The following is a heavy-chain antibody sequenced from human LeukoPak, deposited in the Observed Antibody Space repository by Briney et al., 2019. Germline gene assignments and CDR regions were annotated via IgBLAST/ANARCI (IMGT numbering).Heavy chain of an antibody. V-gene: IGHV1-2*02. Sequence: ASVKVSCKASGYTFTGYYMHWVRQAPGQGLEWMGWINPNSGGTNYAQKFQGRVTMTRDTSISTAYMELSRLRSDDTAVYYCARVEAYSGSHRPHDYWGQGTLVTVSS. D-gene: IGHD1-26*01. CDR1: GYTFTGYY. J-gene: IGHJ4*02. CDR2: INPNSGGT. CDR3: ARVEAYSGSHRPHDY.